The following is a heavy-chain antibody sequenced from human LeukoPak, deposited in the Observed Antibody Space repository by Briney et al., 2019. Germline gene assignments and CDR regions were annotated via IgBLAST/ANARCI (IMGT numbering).Heavy chain of an antibody. J-gene: IGHJ4*02. Sequence: ASVKVSCKASGFTLATHGISWMRQAPGQGLEWLGWIGGSSGKTDYAQKLQDRVTMTADTSTTTAYMELRSLRSDDTAVYYCARGRVKRVPFTAVPGPLDYWGQGSLVTVSS. CDR1: GFTLATHG. CDR2: IGGSSGKT. D-gene: IGHD6-19*01. CDR3: ARGRVKRVPFTAVPGPLDY. V-gene: IGHV1-18*01.